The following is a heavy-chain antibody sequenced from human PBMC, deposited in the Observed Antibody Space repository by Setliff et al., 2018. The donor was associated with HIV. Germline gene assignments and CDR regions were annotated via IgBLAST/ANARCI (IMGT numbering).Heavy chain of an antibody. CDR1: GDSISSVGYY. D-gene: IGHD7-27*01. CDR3: ARQPSWGSIDY. Sequence: KLPATLSLTCTVPGDSISSVGYYWSWIRQHPGKGLEWIGYVYYSGSTYYNPSLKSRLTISVDTSKNQFSLKLSSVTAADTAVYYCARQPSWGSIDYWGQGTLVTVSS. J-gene: IGHJ4*02. CDR2: VYYSGST. V-gene: IGHV4-31*03.